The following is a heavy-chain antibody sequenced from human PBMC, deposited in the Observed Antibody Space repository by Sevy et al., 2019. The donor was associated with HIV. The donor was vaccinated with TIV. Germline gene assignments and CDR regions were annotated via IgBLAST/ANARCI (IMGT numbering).Heavy chain of an antibody. Sequence: GGSLRLSCSASGFTFRSYAMNWVRQAPGKGLEWVSAINGNGGSTYYADSVKGRFTISRDNSKSTLYLQMNSLRAEDTALYYCAKDLAYESSGYHDYWGQGTLVTVSS. V-gene: IGHV3-23*01. D-gene: IGHD3-22*01. CDR3: AKDLAYESSGYHDY. J-gene: IGHJ4*02. CDR2: INGNGGST. CDR1: GFTFRSYA.